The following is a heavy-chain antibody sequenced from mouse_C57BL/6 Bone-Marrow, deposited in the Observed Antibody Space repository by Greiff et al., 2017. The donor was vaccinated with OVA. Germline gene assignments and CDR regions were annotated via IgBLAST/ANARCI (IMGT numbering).Heavy chain of an antibody. Sequence: EVKLVESGGGLVQPKGSLKLSCAASGFSFNTYAMNWVRQAPGKGLEWVARIRSKSNNYATYYADSVKDRFTISRDDSESMLYLQMNNLKTEDTAMYYCVRPPYYYGRGFAYWGQGTLVTVSA. J-gene: IGHJ3*01. CDR3: VRPPYYYGRGFAY. CDR2: IRSKSNNYAT. D-gene: IGHD1-1*01. V-gene: IGHV10-1*01. CDR1: GFSFNTYA.